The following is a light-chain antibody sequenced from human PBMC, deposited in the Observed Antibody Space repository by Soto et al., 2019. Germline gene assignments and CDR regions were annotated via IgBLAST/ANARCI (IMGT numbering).Light chain of an antibody. CDR2: DVN. J-gene: IGLJ2*01. Sequence: QSALTQPRSVSGSPGQSVTISCTGTSSDVGGYNYVSWYQQHPGKAPKFMIYDVNKRPSGVPDRFSGSKSGNTASLTISGLQTEDEADYYCQSYDSRLSGSRVFGGGTKLTVL. V-gene: IGLV2-11*01. CDR1: SSDVGGYNY. CDR3: QSYDSRLSGSRV.